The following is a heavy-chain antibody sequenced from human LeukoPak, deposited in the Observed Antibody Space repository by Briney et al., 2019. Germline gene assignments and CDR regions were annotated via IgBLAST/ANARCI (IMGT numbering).Heavy chain of an antibody. CDR2: IYSSGGT. CDR1: GFTFSSSW. CDR3: ARASRSLGYDP. D-gene: IGHD3-3*01. V-gene: IGHV3-66*01. J-gene: IGHJ5*02. Sequence: PGGSLRLSCAASGFTFSSSWMYWVRQAPGKGLEWVSLIYSSGGTYYADSVKGRFTVSRDNSKNTLYLQMNSLRAEDTAVYYCARASRSLGYDPWGQGTLVTVSS.